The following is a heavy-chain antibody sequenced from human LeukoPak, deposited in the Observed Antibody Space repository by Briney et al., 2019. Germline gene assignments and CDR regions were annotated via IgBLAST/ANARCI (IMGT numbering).Heavy chain of an antibody. J-gene: IGHJ5*02. Sequence: SETLSLTCTVSGGSINNYYWSWIRQPAGKGLEWIGRIYTSGSTNYNPSLKSRVTMSVDTSKNQFSLELSSVTAADTAVYYCAREGGYCSGGSCKNWFDPWGQGTLVTVSS. V-gene: IGHV4-4*07. D-gene: IGHD2-15*01. CDR1: GGSINNYY. CDR3: AREGGYCSGGSCKNWFDP. CDR2: IYTSGST.